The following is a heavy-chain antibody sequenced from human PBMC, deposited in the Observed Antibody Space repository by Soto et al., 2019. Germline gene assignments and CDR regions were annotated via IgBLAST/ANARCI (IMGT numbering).Heavy chain of an antibody. CDR3: ARAVGMTTVTTSDY. CDR2: ISYDGSNK. D-gene: IGHD4-17*01. V-gene: IGHV3-30-3*01. CDR1: GFAFSSYA. Sequence: GSLRLSCAASGFAFSSYAMHWVRQAPGKGLEWVAVISYDGSNKYYADSVKGRFTISRDNSKNTLYLQMNSLRAEDTAVYYCARAVGMTTVTTSDYWGQGTLVTVSS. J-gene: IGHJ4*02.